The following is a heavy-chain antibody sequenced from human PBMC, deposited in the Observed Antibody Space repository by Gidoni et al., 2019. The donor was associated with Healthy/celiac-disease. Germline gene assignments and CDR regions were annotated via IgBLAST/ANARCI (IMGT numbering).Heavy chain of an antibody. D-gene: IGHD3-10*01. J-gene: IGHJ6*02. CDR2: IYYSGST. V-gene: IGHV4-39*01. Sequence: QLQLQESGPGLVKPSETLSLTCTVSGGSISSSSYYWGWIRQPPGKGLEWIGSIYYSGSTYYNPSLKSRVTISVDTSKNQFSLKLSSVTAADTAVYYCARHYSGMHYYYGMDVWGQGTTVTVSS. CDR3: ARHYSGMHYYYGMDV. CDR1: GGSISSSSYY.